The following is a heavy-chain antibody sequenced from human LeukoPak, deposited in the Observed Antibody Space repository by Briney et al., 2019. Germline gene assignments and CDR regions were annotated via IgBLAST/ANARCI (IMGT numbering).Heavy chain of an antibody. CDR1: GFTFSSYA. V-gene: IGHV3-23*01. D-gene: IGHD3-10*01. Sequence: GGSLRLSCAASGFTFSSYAMSWVRQAPGKGLEWVSAISVSGGSTYYAASVKGRFTISRDNSKNTLYLQMNSLRAEDTAVYYCAKRGFGELLGYYYYMDVWGKGTTVTVSS. J-gene: IGHJ6*03. CDR2: ISVSGGST. CDR3: AKRGFGELLGYYYYMDV.